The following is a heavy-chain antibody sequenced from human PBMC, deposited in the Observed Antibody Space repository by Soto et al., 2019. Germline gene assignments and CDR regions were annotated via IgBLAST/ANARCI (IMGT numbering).Heavy chain of an antibody. J-gene: IGHJ3*02. CDR3: AKDRQAVPAAISSDAFDI. Sequence: EVQLLESGGGLVQPGGSLRLSCAASGFTFSSYAMSWVRQAPGKGLEWVSAISGSGGSTYYADSVKGRFTISRDNSKNTLYLQMNSLRAEDTAVYYCAKDRQAVPAAISSDAFDIWGQGTMVTVSS. CDR2: ISGSGGST. CDR1: GFTFSSYA. D-gene: IGHD2-2*01. V-gene: IGHV3-23*01.